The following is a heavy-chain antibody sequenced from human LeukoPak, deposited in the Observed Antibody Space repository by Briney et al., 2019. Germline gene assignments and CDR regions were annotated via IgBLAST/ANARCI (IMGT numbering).Heavy chain of an antibody. CDR1: GFTFSTYW. J-gene: IGHJ4*02. V-gene: IGHV3-7*01. Sequence: GGSLRLSCAASGFTFSTYWMSWVRQAPGKGLEWVANINQDGSEKYYVDSVRGRFTISRDNAKNLLDLQMNSLRAEDTAVYYCARDRYYGSGSYYLGDYWGQGTLVTVSS. CDR3: ARDRYYGSGSYYLGDY. CDR2: INQDGSEK. D-gene: IGHD3-10*01.